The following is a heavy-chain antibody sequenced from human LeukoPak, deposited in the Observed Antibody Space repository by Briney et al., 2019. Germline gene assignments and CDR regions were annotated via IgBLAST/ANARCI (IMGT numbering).Heavy chain of an antibody. CDR3: APRTYSSWPPFDY. J-gene: IGHJ4*02. Sequence: SETLSLTCTVSGGSISSYYWSWIRQPPGKGLEWIGSIYYSGSTYYNPSLKSRVTISVDRSKNQFSLKLSSVTAADTAVYYCAPRTYSSWPPFDYWGQGTLVTVSS. V-gene: IGHV4-39*07. D-gene: IGHD6-13*01. CDR2: IYYSGST. CDR1: GGSISSYY.